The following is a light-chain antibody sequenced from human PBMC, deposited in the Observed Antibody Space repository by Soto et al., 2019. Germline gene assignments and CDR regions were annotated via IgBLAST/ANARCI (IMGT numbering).Light chain of an antibody. CDR3: QQYSIYWT. CDR1: QSISTW. CDR2: KAS. V-gene: IGKV1-5*03. J-gene: IGKJ1*01. Sequence: DIQRTQSPSTLSASVGDRVTITCRASQSISTWLAWYQQKPGKAPKLLIYKASTLQSGVPSRFSGSGSGTEFTLTISSLQPDDFATYYCQQYSIYWTFGQGTKV.